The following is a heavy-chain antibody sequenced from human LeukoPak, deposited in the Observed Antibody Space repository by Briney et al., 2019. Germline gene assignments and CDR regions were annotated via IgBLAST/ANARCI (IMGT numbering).Heavy chain of an antibody. V-gene: IGHV3-30*04. D-gene: IGHD1-1*01. Sequence: HSGGSLRLSCAASGFTFSSYAMHWVRQAPGKGLERVAVISYDGSNKYYADSVKGRFTISRDNSKNTLYLQMNSLRAEDTAVYYCARGERPSYYYGIDVWGKGTTVTVSS. CDR1: GFTFSSYA. CDR2: ISYDGSNK. J-gene: IGHJ6*01. CDR3: ARGERPSYYYGIDV.